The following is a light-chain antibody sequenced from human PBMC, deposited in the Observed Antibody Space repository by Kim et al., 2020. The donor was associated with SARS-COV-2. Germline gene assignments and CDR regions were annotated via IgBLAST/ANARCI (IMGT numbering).Light chain of an antibody. CDR1: DSSIGAGYE. CDR2: GDN. J-gene: IGLJ1*01. Sequence: QRVNISCPGSDSSIGAGYEVHWYSQLPGTAPRLLIYGDNKRPSGVSDRFSASQTGTSASLAITGLQAEDEADYYCQSYDTTLSGVFGSGTKVTVL. V-gene: IGLV1-40*01. CDR3: QSYDTTLSGV.